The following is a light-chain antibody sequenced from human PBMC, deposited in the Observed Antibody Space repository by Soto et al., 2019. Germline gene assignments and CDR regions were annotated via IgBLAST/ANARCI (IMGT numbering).Light chain of an antibody. V-gene: IGKV1-27*01. CDR1: QGISNY. CDR3: QKYNSAQAT. Sequence: DIQMTQSPSSLSASVGDRVTITCRASQGISNYLAWYQQRPGKVPKLLIYDASTLQSGVPSRFSGSGSGTEFTLTISSLQPEDFSTYYCQKYNSAQATLGRGTKGEVK. J-gene: IGKJ1*01. CDR2: DAS.